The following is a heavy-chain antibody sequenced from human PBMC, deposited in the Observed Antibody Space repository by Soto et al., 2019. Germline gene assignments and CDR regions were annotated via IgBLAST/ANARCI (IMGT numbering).Heavy chain of an antibody. CDR1: GGSIRIDGTS. Sequence: TRSLTCTLSGGSIRIDGTSWNWIRQPPGKGLEWIGYIYYSGSTYYTPSLKSRVTISVDTSKNQFSLKLSSVTAADTAVYYCARVVLIVELYTWTRRPDYCGQGAMVSV. CDR3: ARVVLIVELYTWTRRPDY. J-gene: IGHJ4*02. V-gene: IGHV4-30-4*01. CDR2: IYYSGST. D-gene: IGHD1-20*01.